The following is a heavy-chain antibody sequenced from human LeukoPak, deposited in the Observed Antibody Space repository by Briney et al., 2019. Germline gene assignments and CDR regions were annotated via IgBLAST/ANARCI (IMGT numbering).Heavy chain of an antibody. CDR1: GFTFSSYG. V-gene: IGHV3-33*01. J-gene: IGHJ4*02. CDR2: IWYDGNNK. CDR3: AREKIISSGWNN. Sequence: PGRSLRLSCAASGFTFSSYGMHRVRQAPGKGLEWVGVIWYDGNNKYYADSVKGRFTISRDNAKNSLYLQMNSLRAEDTAVYYCAREKIISSGWNNWGQGTLVTVSS. D-gene: IGHD6-19*01.